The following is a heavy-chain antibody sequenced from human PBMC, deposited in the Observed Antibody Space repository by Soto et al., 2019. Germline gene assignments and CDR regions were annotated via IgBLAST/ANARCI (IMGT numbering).Heavy chain of an antibody. CDR3: ASALTIFQPLDP. CDR2: IWYDGSNK. J-gene: IGHJ5*02. D-gene: IGHD3-3*01. Sequence: GGSLRLSCAASGLTFSSYGMHWVRQAPGKGLEWVAVIWYDGSNKYYADSVKGRFTISRDNSKNTLYLQMNSLRAEDTAVYYCASALTIFQPLDPWGQGTLVTVSS. V-gene: IGHV3-33*01. CDR1: GLTFSSYG.